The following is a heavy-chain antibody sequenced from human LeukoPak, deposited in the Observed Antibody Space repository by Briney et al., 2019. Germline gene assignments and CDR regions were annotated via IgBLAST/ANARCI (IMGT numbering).Heavy chain of an antibody. CDR2: IYYTGST. J-gene: IGHJ5*01. CDR3: VRDLGRFDS. CDR1: GGSITSSGDY. Sequence: SETLSLTCTVSGGSITSSGDYWVWIRQPLGKGLEWIASIYYTGSTYYNPSLKSRVTMSVDRSKNQFSLRMNSMTAADTAVYFCVRDLGRFDSWGQGALVLVSS. V-gene: IGHV4-39*07.